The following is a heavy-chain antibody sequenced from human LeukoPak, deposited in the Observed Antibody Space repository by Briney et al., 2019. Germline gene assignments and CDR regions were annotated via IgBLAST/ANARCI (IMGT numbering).Heavy chain of an antibody. CDR1: GFAVSSNY. Sequence: GGSLRLSCTASGFAVSSNYMSWVRQAPGKGLEWVSVIYSSGSTYYADSVKGRFTISRDNSKNTVYLQMNSLRAEDTAVYYCARGPAAHFDYWGQGTLVTVSS. V-gene: IGHV3-53*01. D-gene: IGHD2-2*01. J-gene: IGHJ4*02. CDR3: ARGPAAHFDY. CDR2: IYSSGST.